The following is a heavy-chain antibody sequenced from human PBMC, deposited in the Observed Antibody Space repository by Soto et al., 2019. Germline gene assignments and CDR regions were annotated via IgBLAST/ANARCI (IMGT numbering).Heavy chain of an antibody. D-gene: IGHD3-10*01. CDR2: IYYSGST. CDR1: GGSISSGGYY. CDR3: ARPVYLVRGVIKGAFDI. Sequence: PSETLSLTCTVSGGSISSGGYYWSWIRQHPGKGLEWIGYIYYSGSTYYNPSLKSRVTISVDTSKNQFSLKLSSVTAADTAVYYCARPVYLVRGVIKGAFDIWGQGTMVTVSS. V-gene: IGHV4-31*03. J-gene: IGHJ3*02.